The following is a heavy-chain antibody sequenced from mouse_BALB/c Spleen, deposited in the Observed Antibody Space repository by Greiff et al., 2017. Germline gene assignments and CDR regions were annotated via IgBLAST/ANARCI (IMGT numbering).Heavy chain of an antibody. CDR2: ISSGGGST. J-gene: IGHJ4*01. D-gene: IGHD4-1*01. CDR1: GFAFSSYD. V-gene: IGHV5-12-1*01. Sequence: EVMLVESGGGLVKPGGSLKLSCAASGFAFSSYDMSWVRQTPEKRLEWVAYISSGGGSTYYPDTVKGRFTISRDNAKNTLYLQMSSLKSEDTAMYYCARHALTAMDYWGQGTSVTVSS. CDR3: ARHALTAMDY.